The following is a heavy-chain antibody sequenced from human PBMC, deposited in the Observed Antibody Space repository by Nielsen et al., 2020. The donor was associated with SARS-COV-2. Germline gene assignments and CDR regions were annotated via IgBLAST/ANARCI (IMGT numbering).Heavy chain of an antibody. CDR2: IHQDGGET. J-gene: IGHJ5*02. D-gene: IGHD3-10*01. V-gene: IGHV3-7*03. Sequence: ESLKTSCAASGFTFSDYWMSWVRQAPGKGLEWVANIHQDGGETRYADSVKGRFTISRDNAKNSLYLQMNSLRAEDTAMYYCARNFYGSVSYPFDPWGQGTLVTVSS. CDR3: ARNFYGSVSYPFDP. CDR1: GFTFSDYW.